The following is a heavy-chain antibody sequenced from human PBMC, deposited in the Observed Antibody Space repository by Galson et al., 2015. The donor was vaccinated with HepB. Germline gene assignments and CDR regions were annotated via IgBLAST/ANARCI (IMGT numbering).Heavy chain of an antibody. J-gene: IGHJ6*02. Sequence: SVKVSCKVSGYTLTELSMHWVRQAPGKGLEWMGGFDPEDGETIYAQKFQGRLTITADESTSTAYMALSSLRSEDTAVYYCARDSVPYCSGASCYPYYFYYGMDVWGQGTTVTVSS. CDR2: FDPEDGET. CDR1: GYTLTELS. D-gene: IGHD2-15*01. V-gene: IGHV1-24*01. CDR3: ARDSVPYCSGASCYPYYFYYGMDV.